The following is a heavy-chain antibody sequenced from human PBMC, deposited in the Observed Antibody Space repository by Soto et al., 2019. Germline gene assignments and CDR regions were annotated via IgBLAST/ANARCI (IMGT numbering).Heavy chain of an antibody. CDR2: ISNSGST. Sequence: SETLTLTCTVSGGSVTSDEDYWTWIRQSPGKGLEWIGYISNSGSTGYNPSLKTRLSMSVDRSKNQFTLRLTSVTAADTAVYFCATESGSTYGYFDHWGQGTQVTVSS. CDR1: GGSVTSDEDY. V-gene: IGHV4-30-4*01. CDR3: ATESGSTYGYFDH. D-gene: IGHD5-18*01. J-gene: IGHJ4*02.